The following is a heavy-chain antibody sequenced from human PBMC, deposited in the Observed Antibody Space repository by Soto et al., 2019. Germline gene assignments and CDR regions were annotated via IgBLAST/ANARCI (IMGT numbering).Heavy chain of an antibody. J-gene: IGHJ1*01. CDR2: IIPIFGTA. CDR1: GGTFSSYA. CDR3: ARAVAGTKYFQH. V-gene: IGHV1-69*06. Sequence: GASVKVSCKASGGTFSSYASSWVRQAPGQGLEWMGGIIPIFGTANYAQKFQGRVTITADKSTSTAYMELSSLRSEDTAVYYCARAVAGTKYFQHWGQGTLVTVSS. D-gene: IGHD6-19*01.